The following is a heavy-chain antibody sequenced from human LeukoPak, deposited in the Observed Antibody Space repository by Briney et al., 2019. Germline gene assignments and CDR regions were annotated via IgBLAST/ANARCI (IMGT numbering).Heavy chain of an antibody. J-gene: IGHJ4*02. V-gene: IGHV3-74*01. CDR1: GFTFGSYW. Sequence: PGRSLRLSCAASGFTFGSYWMHWVRQVPGKGLVWVSRINTDGATTTYADSVKGRFTISRDNAKNTLYLQMTSLGAEDTALYYCARDPWGYRAGVMDFWGLGTLVTASS. CDR3: ARDPWGYRAGVMDF. CDR2: INTDGATT. D-gene: IGHD1-1*01.